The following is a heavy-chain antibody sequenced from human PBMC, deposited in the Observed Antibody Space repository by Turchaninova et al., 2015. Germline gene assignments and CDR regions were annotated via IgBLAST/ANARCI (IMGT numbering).Heavy chain of an antibody. V-gene: IGHV3-48*03. D-gene: IGHD5-12*01. CDR3: ARDSGYVDFDY. CDR1: GFTFSSYE. CDR2: ISSSISTI. J-gene: IGHJ4*02. Sequence: EVQLVESGGGLVQPGGSLRLYCAVSGFTFSSYEMNWVRQAPGKGLEWVSYISSSISTIYYVESVKGQFTISRENAKNSLYLQMNSLRAEDTAVYYCARDSGYVDFDYWGQGTLVTVSS.